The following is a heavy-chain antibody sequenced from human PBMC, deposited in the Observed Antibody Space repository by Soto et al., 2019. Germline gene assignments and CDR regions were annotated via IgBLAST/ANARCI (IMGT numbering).Heavy chain of an antibody. D-gene: IGHD1-26*01. Sequence: GSLRLSCAASGFTFGSYGMTWVRQAPWKGLECVSGITAATGTTYYADSVKGRFTISRDLSTNTLFLQMNSLRAADSAVYYCAKAKGRSNFYYSGLDVWGQGTTVTVSS. V-gene: IGHV3-23*01. CDR2: ITAATGTT. CDR1: GFTFGSYG. J-gene: IGHJ6*02. CDR3: AKAKGRSNFYYSGLDV.